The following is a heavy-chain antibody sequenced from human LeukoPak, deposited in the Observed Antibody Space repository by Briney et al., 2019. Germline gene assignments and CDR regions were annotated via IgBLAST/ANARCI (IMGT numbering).Heavy chain of an antibody. CDR3: ASTPAGGYSYGYGY. V-gene: IGHV3-53*01. CDR2: IYSGGST. D-gene: IGHD5-18*01. Sequence: PGGSLRLSCAASGFTVSSNYMSWVRQAPGKGLEWVSVIYSGGSTYYADSVKGQFTISRDNSKNTLYLQMNSLRAEDTAVYYCASTPAGGYSYGYGYWGQGTLVTVSS. CDR1: GFTVSSNY. J-gene: IGHJ4*02.